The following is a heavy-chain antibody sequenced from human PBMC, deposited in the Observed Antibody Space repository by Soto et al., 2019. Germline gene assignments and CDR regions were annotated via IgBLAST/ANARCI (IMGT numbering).Heavy chain of an antibody. CDR3: ARLDFQSIAVAGKGWFDP. J-gene: IGHJ5*02. CDR1: GGSISSSSYY. D-gene: IGHD6-19*01. CDR2: IYYSGST. Sequence: SETLSLTCTVSGGSISSSSYYWGWIRQPPGKGLEWIGSIYYSGSTYYNPSLKSRVTISVDTSKNQFSLKLSSVTAADTAVYYCARLDFQSIAVAGKGWFDPWGQGTLVTVSS. V-gene: IGHV4-39*01.